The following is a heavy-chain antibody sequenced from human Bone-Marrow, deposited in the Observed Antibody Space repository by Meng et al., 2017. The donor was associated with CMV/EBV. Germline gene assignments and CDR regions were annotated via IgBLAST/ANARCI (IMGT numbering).Heavy chain of an antibody. D-gene: IGHD3-22*01. V-gene: IGHV3-15*01. Sequence: GESLKIPFTSSGLTFNNAWMTWARQAPGKGLEWVGHIKSKTDGETTDYAAPVKDRFTISIDDSKTTHFLQMNNLKSEDSAIYYCAPAPGYYVSAPFDYWGQGTLVTVSS. CDR1: GLTFNNAW. CDR2: IKSKTDGETT. CDR3: APAPGYYVSAPFDY. J-gene: IGHJ4*02.